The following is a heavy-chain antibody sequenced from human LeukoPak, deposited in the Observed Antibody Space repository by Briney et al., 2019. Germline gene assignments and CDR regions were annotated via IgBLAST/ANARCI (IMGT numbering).Heavy chain of an antibody. D-gene: IGHD5-24*01. CDR1: GYSISSGYY. V-gene: IGHV4-38-2*02. CDR3: ARGVEMATIFDYYYYMDV. CDR2: IYHRGGT. J-gene: IGHJ6*03. Sequence: PSETLSLTCTVSGYSISSGYYWGWIRQPPGNGLEWIGSIYHRGGTYYNPSVKSPVALSVDTSTNQFSLKLNSVTAADTDVYYCARGVEMATIFDYYYYMDVWGKGTTVTISS.